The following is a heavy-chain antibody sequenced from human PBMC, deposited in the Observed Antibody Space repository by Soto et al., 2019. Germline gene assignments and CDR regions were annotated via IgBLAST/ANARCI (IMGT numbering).Heavy chain of an antibody. CDR2: INPNSGGT. V-gene: IGHV1-2*04. CDR1: GYTFTGYY. Sequence: QVQLVQSGAEVKKPGASVKVSCKASGYTFTGYYMHWVRQAPGQGLEWMGWINPNSGGTNYAQKVQGWVTMTRDTSISTAYMEMSRLRSDDTAVYYCARDLYSSGSAGFDPWGQGTLVTVSS. J-gene: IGHJ5*02. CDR3: ARDLYSSGSAGFDP. D-gene: IGHD6-19*01.